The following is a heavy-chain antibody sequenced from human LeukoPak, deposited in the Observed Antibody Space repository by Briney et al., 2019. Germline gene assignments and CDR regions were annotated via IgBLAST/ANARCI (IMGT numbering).Heavy chain of an antibody. D-gene: IGHD2-2*03. CDR3: VRAPSLDMARWYCYSMDV. CDR1: GFTFSSYW. Sequence: GGSLRLSCAVSGFTFSSYWMHWVRQAPGKGLVWVSRINSDGSSISYADSVKGRFTTSRDNAKNKLYLQMNSLRAEDTAVDFGVRAPSLDMARWYCYSMDVWGQGTTVTVSS. CDR2: INSDGSSI. V-gene: IGHV3-74*01. J-gene: IGHJ6*02.